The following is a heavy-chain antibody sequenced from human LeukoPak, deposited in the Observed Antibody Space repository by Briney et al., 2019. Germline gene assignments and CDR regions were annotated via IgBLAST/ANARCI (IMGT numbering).Heavy chain of an antibody. D-gene: IGHD5-18*01. CDR3: ARRRALETMVTDYFDY. CDR2: IYPGDSDT. CDR1: GYSFTSYW. Sequence: RGESLKISCKGSGYSFTSYWIGWVRQMPGKGLEWMGIIYPGDSDTRYSPSFQGQVTISADKSISTAYLQWSSLKASDTAMYYCARRRALETMVTDYFDYWGQGTLVTVSS. V-gene: IGHV5-51*01. J-gene: IGHJ4*02.